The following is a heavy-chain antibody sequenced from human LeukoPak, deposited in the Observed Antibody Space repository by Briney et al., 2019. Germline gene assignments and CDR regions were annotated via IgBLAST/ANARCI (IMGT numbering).Heavy chain of an antibody. D-gene: IGHD3-10*01. Sequence: GASVEVSCKASGYTFTSYGISWVRQAPGQGLEWMGWISAYNGNTNYAQKLQGRVTMTTDTSTSTAYMELRSLRSDDTAVYYCARAGKRSSYYYYYYMDVWGKGTTVTVSS. CDR3: ARAGKRSSYYYYYYMDV. CDR1: GYTFTSYG. CDR2: ISAYNGNT. J-gene: IGHJ6*03. V-gene: IGHV1-18*01.